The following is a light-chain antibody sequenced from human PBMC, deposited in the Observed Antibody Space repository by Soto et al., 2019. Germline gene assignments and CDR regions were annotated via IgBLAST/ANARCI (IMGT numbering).Light chain of an antibody. V-gene: IGKV3-15*01. CDR3: QQGHYWPLT. Sequence: EIVMTQSPATLSVSPGERATLSCRASQGISTELAWYQQKPGQPPRLLLYSASTRATGVPARFTGSGSGSEFTLTISGLQSEDFAVYYCQQGHYWPLTFGQGTRLEI. CDR1: QGISTE. CDR2: SAS. J-gene: IGKJ2*01.